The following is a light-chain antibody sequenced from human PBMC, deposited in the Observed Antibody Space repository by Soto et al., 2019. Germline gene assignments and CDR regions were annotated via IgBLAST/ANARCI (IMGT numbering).Light chain of an antibody. CDR1: SSNIGSNS. V-gene: IGLV1-47*01. J-gene: IGLJ2*01. CDR3: AAWDDSLVV. Sequence: QSVLTQPPSASGTPGQRVTISCSGSSSNIGSNSVYWYQQLPGTAPKLLIYRNNQRPSGVPDRFSASKSGTSASLAISGLRSEDDADYYCAAWDDSLVVFGGGTKLTVL. CDR2: RNN.